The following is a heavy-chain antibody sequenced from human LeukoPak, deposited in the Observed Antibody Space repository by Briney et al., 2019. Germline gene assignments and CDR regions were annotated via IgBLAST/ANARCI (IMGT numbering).Heavy chain of an antibody. Sequence: SETLSLTCTVSGGSINTYYWSWIRQPPGKGLEWIGYIYYYGSTNYSPSLKSRVTISVDTSKNQFSLRLSSVTAADTAVYYCASWNYGDYVGYWGQGTLVTVSS. CDR1: GGSINTYY. CDR3: ASWNYGDYVGY. V-gene: IGHV4-59*08. D-gene: IGHD1-7*01. CDR2: IYYYGST. J-gene: IGHJ4*02.